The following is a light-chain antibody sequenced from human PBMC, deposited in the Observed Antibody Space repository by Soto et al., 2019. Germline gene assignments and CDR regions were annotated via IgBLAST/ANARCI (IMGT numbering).Light chain of an antibody. Sequence: EIVLTQSPGTLSLSPGERATLSCRASQTVSSNSLAWYQQKSGQAPRLLIYGASSRATGIPDRFSGSGSGTDFILTISRLEPEDFAVYYCQQYGNSPRTFGQGTKVEIK. J-gene: IGKJ1*01. CDR3: QQYGNSPRT. CDR2: GAS. V-gene: IGKV3-20*01. CDR1: QTVSSNS.